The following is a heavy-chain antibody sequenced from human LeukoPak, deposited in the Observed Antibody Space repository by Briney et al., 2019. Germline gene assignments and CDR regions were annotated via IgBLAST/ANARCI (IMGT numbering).Heavy chain of an antibody. CDR3: ARGTTISGSYSSFASDI. CDR1: GGSISSYY. D-gene: IGHD1-26*01. J-gene: IGHJ3*02. V-gene: IGHV4-59*01. CDR2: IYYSGST. Sequence: PSETLSLTCTVSGGSISSYYWSWIRQPPGKGLEWIGYIYYSGSTNYNSSLKSRVTISVDTSKNQFSLKLSSVTAADTAVYYCARGTTISGSYSSFASDIWGQGTMVTVSS.